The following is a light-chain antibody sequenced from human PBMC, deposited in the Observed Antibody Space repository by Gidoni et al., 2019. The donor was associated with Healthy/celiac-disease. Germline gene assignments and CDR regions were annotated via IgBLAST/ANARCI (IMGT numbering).Light chain of an antibody. CDR2: GAS. CDR1: HSVSSN. Sequence: EIVMTQSPATLSVSPGNRATLSCRASHSVSSNLAGYQQKPGQAPRHLIYGASTRATVIPARFSGSGSGTAFTLTIISLQSEDFAVDYCYQYNNCPPWAFGQGTKVEIK. CDR3: YQYNNCPPWA. V-gene: IGKV3-15*01. J-gene: IGKJ1*01.